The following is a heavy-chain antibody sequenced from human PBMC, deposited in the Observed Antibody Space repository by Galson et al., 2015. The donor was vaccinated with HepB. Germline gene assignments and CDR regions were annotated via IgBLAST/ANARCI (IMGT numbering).Heavy chain of an antibody. CDR2: VYYSGST. J-gene: IGHJ6*02. CDR3: ARGGSYGMDV. D-gene: IGHD2-21*01. Sequence: IRQPPGKGLEWIGYVYYSGSTNYNPSLKSRVTISVDTSRNQFSLKVNSVTAADTAVYYCARGGSYGMDVWGQGTTVTVS. V-gene: IGHV4-59*01.